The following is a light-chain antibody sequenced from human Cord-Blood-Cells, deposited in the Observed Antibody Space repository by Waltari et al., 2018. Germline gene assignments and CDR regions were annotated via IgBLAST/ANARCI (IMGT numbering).Light chain of an antibody. Sequence: LQMTQSPYSLSASVGDRVSITCRASQSISSYLNWYQQKPGKAPKLLIYAASSLQSGVPSRFSGSGSGTDFTLTISSLQPEDFATYYCQQSYSTPFTFGPGTKVDIK. CDR3: QQSYSTPFT. J-gene: IGKJ3*01. V-gene: IGKV1-39*01. CDR1: QSISSY. CDR2: AAS.